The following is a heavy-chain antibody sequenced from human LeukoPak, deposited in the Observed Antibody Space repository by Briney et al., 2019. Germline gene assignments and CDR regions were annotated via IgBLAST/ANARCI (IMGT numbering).Heavy chain of an antibody. Sequence: ASVKVSCKASGYTFTAYYIHWVRQAPGQGLEWMGRINPNSGGTNYAQKFQGRVTMTRDTSISTAYMELSRLRSDDTAVYYCARGHYYYDSSGYWFSYWGQGTLVTVSS. J-gene: IGHJ4*02. CDR1: GYTFTAYY. V-gene: IGHV1-2*06. CDR2: INPNSGGT. D-gene: IGHD3-22*01. CDR3: ARGHYYYDSSGYWFSY.